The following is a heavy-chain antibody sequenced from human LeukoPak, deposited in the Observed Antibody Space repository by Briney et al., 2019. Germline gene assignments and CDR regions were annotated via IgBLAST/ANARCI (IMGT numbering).Heavy chain of an antibody. V-gene: IGHV1-18*01. J-gene: IGHJ4*02. CDR3: ARELTYDILTGYYYFDY. CDR1: GYTFTSYG. Sequence: ASVKVSCKVSGYTFTSYGISWVRQAPGQGLEWMGWISAYNGNTNYAQKLQGRVTMTTDTSTSTAYMELRSLRSDDTAVYYCARELTYDILTGYYYFDYWGQGTLVTVSS. D-gene: IGHD3-9*01. CDR2: ISAYNGNT.